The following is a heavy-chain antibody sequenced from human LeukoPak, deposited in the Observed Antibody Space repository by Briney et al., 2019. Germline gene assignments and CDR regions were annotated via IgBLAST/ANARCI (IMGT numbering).Heavy chain of an antibody. CDR3: ARDHHRRLYDSHARDTFDI. Sequence: GGSLRLSCAASGFTFSSYGMHWVRQAPGKGLDWVAFIRYDGRNKYYADSVKGRFTISRDNAKNSLYLQMNSLRADDTAVYYCARDHHRRLYDSHARDTFDIWGQGTMVTVSS. J-gene: IGHJ3*02. CDR2: IRYDGRNK. CDR1: GFTFSSYG. V-gene: IGHV3-30*02. D-gene: IGHD3-22*01.